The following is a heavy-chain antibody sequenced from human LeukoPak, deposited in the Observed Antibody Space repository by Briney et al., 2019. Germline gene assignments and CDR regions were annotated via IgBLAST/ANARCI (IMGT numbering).Heavy chain of an antibody. J-gene: IGHJ3*02. V-gene: IGHV1-24*01. CDR1: GYTLTELS. Sequence: ASVKVSCKVSGYTLTELSMHWVRQAPGKGLEWMGGFDPEDGETIYAQKFQGRVTMTEDTSTDTAYMELSSLRSEDTAVYYCATTLKASNAFDIWGQGTMVTVSS. CDR3: ATTLKASNAFDI. CDR2: FDPEDGET.